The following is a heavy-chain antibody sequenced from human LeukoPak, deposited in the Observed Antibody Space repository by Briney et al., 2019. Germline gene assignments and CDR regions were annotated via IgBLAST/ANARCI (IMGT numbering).Heavy chain of an antibody. V-gene: IGHV3-33*06. CDR3: AKGLDWYCSGGSCYNIDY. Sequence: GSLRLSCAASGFTFSSYGMHWVGQAPGKGVEWVAVIWYDGSNKYYAVSVKGRFTISRDNSKNTLYLQMNSLRAEDTAVYYCAKGLDWYCSGGSCYNIDYWGQGTLVTVSS. J-gene: IGHJ4*02. D-gene: IGHD2-15*01. CDR2: IWYDGSNK. CDR1: GFTFSSYG.